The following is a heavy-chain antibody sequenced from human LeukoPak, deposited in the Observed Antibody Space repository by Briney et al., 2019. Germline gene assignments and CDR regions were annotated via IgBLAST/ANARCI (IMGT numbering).Heavy chain of an antibody. J-gene: IGHJ6*02. CDR3: AASLGGGGSCYSRYYYYYGMDV. D-gene: IGHD2-15*01. V-gene: IGHV3-23*01. Sequence: GGSLRLSCAASGFTFSSYAMSWVRQAPGKGLEWVSAISGSGGSTYYADSVKGRFTISRDNSKNTLYLQMNSLRAEDTAVYYCAASLGGGGSCYSRYYYYYGMDVWGQGTTVTVSS. CDR2: ISGSGGST. CDR1: GFTFSSYA.